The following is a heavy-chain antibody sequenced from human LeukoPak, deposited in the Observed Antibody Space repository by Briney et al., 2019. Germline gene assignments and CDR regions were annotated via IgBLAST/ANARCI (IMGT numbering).Heavy chain of an antibody. V-gene: IGHV3-30*03. D-gene: IGHD3-10*01. CDR2: ISYDGSNK. Sequence: PGRSLRLSCAASGFTFSSYGMHWVRQAPGKGLEWVAVISYDGSNKYYADSVKGRFTISRDNSKNTLYLQMNSLRAEDTAVYYCARKKGLWLGESHDAFDIWGQGTMVTVSS. J-gene: IGHJ3*02. CDR1: GFTFSSYG. CDR3: ARKKGLWLGESHDAFDI.